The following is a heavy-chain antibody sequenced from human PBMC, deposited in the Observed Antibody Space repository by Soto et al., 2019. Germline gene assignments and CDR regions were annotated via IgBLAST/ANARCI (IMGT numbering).Heavy chain of an antibody. V-gene: IGHV1-2*02. J-gene: IGHJ3*02. Sequence: ASVKVSCKTSGYTFTDYYTHWVRQAPGQGLEWMGWMNPKSGGAYFAQKFQGRVTLTRDTSIGTAYIEVNSLTSDDTAVYFCTRENIGNSDGLYDAFDICGQGTTVTVSS. CDR3: TRENIGNSDGLYDAFDI. CDR2: MNPKSGGA. D-gene: IGHD5-18*01. CDR1: GYTFTDYY.